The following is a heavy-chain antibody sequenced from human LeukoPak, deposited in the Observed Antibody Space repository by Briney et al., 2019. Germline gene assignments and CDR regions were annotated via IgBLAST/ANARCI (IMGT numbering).Heavy chain of an antibody. J-gene: IGHJ4*02. Sequence: ASMKVSCKASGFTFTSSAVQWVRQARGQRLEWIGWIVVGSGNTNYAQKFQERVTITRDMSTSTAYMELSSLRSEDTAVYYCAAGYGSGSLFDYWGQGTLVTVSS. D-gene: IGHD3-10*01. CDR2: IVVGSGNT. V-gene: IGHV1-58*01. CDR1: GFTFTSSA. CDR3: AAGYGSGSLFDY.